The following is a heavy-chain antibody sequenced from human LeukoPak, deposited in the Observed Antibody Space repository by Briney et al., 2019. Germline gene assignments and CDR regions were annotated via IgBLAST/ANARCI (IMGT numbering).Heavy chain of an antibody. CDR1: GFTFSSYG. J-gene: IGHJ4*02. Sequence: GGSLGLSCAASGFTFSSYGMSWVRQAPGKGPEWVSSIGSTGSTTYYADSVKGRFTISRDNSKDTLYLQMSSVRVDDTAVYYCARDRGRYYDSRGFYWGYYFDSWGQGILVTVST. D-gene: IGHD3-22*01. CDR2: IGSTGSTT. CDR3: ARDRGRYYDSRGFYWGYYFDS. V-gene: IGHV3-23*01.